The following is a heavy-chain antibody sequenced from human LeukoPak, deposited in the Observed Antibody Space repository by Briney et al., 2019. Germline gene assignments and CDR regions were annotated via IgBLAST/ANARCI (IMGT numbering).Heavy chain of an antibody. D-gene: IGHD6-13*01. CDR1: GGTFSSYA. Sequence: SVKVSCKASGGTFSSYAISWVRQAPGQGLEWMGRIIPILGIANYAQKFQGRVTITADESTSTAYMELSSLRSEDTAVYYCATYSSSWYYYYYMDVWGKGTTVTVSS. CDR2: IIPILGIA. J-gene: IGHJ6*03. V-gene: IGHV1-69*04. CDR3: ATYSSSWYYYYYMDV.